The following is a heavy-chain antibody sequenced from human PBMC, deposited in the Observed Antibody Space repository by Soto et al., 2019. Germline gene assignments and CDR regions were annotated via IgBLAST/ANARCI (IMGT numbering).Heavy chain of an antibody. J-gene: IGHJ4*02. CDR1: GLTVTSNY. D-gene: IGHD1-1*01. Sequence: VGSLRLSCAASGLTVTSNYMNWVRQAPGKGLEWVSVIYSGGSTYYADSVKGRFTISRDTSKNTVFLQMKSLRAEDTALYYCAAGLERFYFDYWGQGTLVTVSS. CDR2: IYSGGST. V-gene: IGHV3-53*01. CDR3: AAGLERFYFDY.